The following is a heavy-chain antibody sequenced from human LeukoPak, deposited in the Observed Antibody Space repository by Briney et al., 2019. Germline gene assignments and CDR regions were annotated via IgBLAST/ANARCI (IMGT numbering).Heavy chain of an antibody. D-gene: IGHD1-1*01. CDR2: IHYGGRT. J-gene: IGHJ5*02. V-gene: IGHV4-31*03. CDR1: GDFINNVGYH. CDR3: ARGYNWFPSWFDP. Sequence: SGTLSLTCTVSGDFINNVGYHWTWIRQHPEKGLEWIGSIHYGGRTKNNPSLQSRFTISMDTSKNQFSLRLSSVTAADTAVYYCARGYNWFPSWFDPWGQGTLVTVSS.